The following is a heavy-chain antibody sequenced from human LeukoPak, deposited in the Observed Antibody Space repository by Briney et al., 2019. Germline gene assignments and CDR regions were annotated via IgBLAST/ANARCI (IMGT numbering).Heavy chain of an antibody. CDR2: IWYDGSNK. J-gene: IGHJ6*04. CDR3: ARDIGYCSSTSCYRYGMDV. CDR1: GFTFSSYG. V-gene: IGHV3-33*01. D-gene: IGHD2-2*01. Sequence: GRSLRLSCAASGFTFSSYGMHWVRQAPGKGLEWVAVIWYDGSNKYYADSVKGRFTISRDKSKNTLYLQMNSLRAEDTAVYYCARDIGYCSSTSCYRYGMDVWGKGTTVTVSS.